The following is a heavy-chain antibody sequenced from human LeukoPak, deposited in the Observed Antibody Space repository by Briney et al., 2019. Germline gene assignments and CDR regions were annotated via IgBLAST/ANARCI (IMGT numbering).Heavy chain of an antibody. D-gene: IGHD3-16*02. CDR3: AKDNDYVWGSYRLS. CDR1: GYNFRSYA. Sequence: GGSLRLSCAASGYNFRSYAMSWVRQAPGKGLEWVSGISGSGGSTYYVDSVKGRFTISRDNSKNTLYLQMNSLRAEDTAVYYCAKDNDYVWGSYRLSWGQGTLVTVSS. V-gene: IGHV3-23*01. CDR2: ISGSGGST. J-gene: IGHJ5*02.